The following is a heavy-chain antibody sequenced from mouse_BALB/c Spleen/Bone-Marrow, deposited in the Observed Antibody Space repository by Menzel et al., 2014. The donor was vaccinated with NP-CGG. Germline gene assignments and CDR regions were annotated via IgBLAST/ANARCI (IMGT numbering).Heavy chain of an antibody. CDR3: ATGGSPMDY. J-gene: IGHJ4*01. CDR2: ILPGSGST. CDR1: GYTFSSYW. V-gene: IGHV1-9*01. Sequence: QVQLQQSGAELMKPGASVKISCKATGYTFSSYWTEWVKQRPGHGLEWIGEILPGSGSTNYNEKFKGKATFTADTSSNTAYMQLSSLTSEDSAVYYCATGGSPMDYWGQGTSVTVSS. D-gene: IGHD1-1*02.